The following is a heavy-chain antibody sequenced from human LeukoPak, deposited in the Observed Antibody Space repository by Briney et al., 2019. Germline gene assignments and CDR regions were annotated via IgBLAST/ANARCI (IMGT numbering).Heavy chain of an antibody. CDR1: GFTFSSYA. J-gene: IGHJ2*01. Sequence: GGCLRLSCAASGFTFSSYAVSWVRQAPGKGQEWVSSILGSGFSTYYADSVRGQFIISRDNSKNTLYLQMNSLRAEDTAVYYCAKYADFSDRSGSWYFDLWGRGTLVTVSS. V-gene: IGHV3-23*01. CDR2: ILGSGFST. CDR3: AKYADFSDRSGSWYFDL. D-gene: IGHD3-22*01.